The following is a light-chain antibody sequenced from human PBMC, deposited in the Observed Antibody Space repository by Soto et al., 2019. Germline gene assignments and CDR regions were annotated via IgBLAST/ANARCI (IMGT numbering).Light chain of an antibody. CDR2: ASS. J-gene: IGKJ4*01. V-gene: IGKV1-39*01. CDR3: QQSYTTPLT. Sequence: GDLVTVTCRASQIISSYVSWYQQKPGKAPILLIYASSSWPSGIPSRFSGSGSGTDFTLTINSLQSEDFAIYYCQQSYTTPLTFGGGTKVDIK. CDR1: QIISSY.